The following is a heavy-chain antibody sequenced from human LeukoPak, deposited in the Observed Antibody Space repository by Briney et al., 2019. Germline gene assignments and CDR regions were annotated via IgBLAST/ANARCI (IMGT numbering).Heavy chain of an antibody. J-gene: IGHJ3*02. V-gene: IGHV3-74*01. D-gene: IGHD2-2*02. CDR1: GLTFSSYW. CDR3: VSRYCTITNCYKASGTGSFDI. CDR2: INSDGSNT. Sequence: PGGSLRLSCAASGLTFSSYWMHWVRQAPGKGLEWVSRINSDGSNTNYADSVKGRFTISRDNAKNTMYLQMNSLRAEDTAVYYCVSRYCTITNCYKASGTGSFDIWGQGTMVSVSS.